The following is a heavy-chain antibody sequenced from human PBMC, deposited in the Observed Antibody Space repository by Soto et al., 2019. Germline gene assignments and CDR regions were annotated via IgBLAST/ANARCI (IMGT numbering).Heavy chain of an antibody. CDR1: GGSISSGGYY. CDR3: ASSSTSSATFDY. V-gene: IGHV4-31*03. D-gene: IGHD2-2*01. Sequence: QVQLQESGPGLVKPSQTLSLTCTVSGGSISSGGYYWSWNRQHPGKGLEWIGYIYYSGSTYYNPSLKSRVTISVDTSKNQFSLKLSSVTAADTAVYYCASSSTSSATFDYWGQGTLVTVSS. CDR2: IYYSGST. J-gene: IGHJ4*02.